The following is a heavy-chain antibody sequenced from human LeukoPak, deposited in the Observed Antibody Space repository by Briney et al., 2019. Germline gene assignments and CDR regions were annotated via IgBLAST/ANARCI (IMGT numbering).Heavy chain of an antibody. V-gene: IGHV3-53*04. CDR3: ASLLRYFDWPL. D-gene: IGHD3-9*01. Sequence: EWVSVIYSGGSTYYADSVKGRFTISRHNSKNTLYLQMNSLRAEDTAVYYCASLLRYFDWPLWGQGTLVTVSS. J-gene: IGHJ4*02. CDR2: IYSGGST.